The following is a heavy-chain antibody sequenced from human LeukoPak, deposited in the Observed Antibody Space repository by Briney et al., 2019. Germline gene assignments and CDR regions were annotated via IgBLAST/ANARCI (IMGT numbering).Heavy chain of an antibody. V-gene: IGHV1-69*04. CDR3: ARESTVTRLYYYYYGMDV. CDR2: IIPILGIA. J-gene: IGHJ6*02. CDR1: GGTFSSYA. Sequence: GSSVKVSCKASGGTFSSYAISRVRQAPGQGLEWMGRIIPILGIANYAQKFQGRVTITADKSTSTAYMELSSLRSEDTAVYYCARESTVTRLYYYYYGMDVWGQGTTVTVSS. D-gene: IGHD4-17*01.